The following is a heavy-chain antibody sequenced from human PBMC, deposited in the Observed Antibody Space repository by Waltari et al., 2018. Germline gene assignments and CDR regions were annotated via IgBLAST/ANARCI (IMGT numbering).Heavy chain of an antibody. V-gene: IGHV1-24*01. CDR3: ASTAGVHAFDI. Sequence: QVQLVQSGAEVKKPGSSVKVSCKASGGTFSSYAISWVRQAPGQGLEWMGGFDPEDGETIYAQKFQGRVTMTEDTSTDTAYMELSSLRSEDTAVYYCASTAGVHAFDIWGQGTMVTVSS. D-gene: IGHD1-26*01. CDR2: FDPEDGET. CDR1: GGTFSSYA. J-gene: IGHJ3*02.